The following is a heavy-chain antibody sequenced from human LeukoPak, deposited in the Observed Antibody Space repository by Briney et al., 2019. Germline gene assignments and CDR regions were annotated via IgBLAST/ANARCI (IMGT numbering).Heavy chain of an antibody. Sequence: ASVKVSFKASGYTFTIYGISWVRQAPGQGREGMGWISAYNGNTNYAQKLQGRVTMTTDTSTSTAYMELRSLRSDDTAVYYCARSLIAVAGTADWYFDLWGRGTLVTVSS. V-gene: IGHV1-18*04. CDR2: ISAYNGNT. D-gene: IGHD6-19*01. CDR3: ARSLIAVAGTADWYFDL. J-gene: IGHJ2*01. CDR1: GYTFTIYG.